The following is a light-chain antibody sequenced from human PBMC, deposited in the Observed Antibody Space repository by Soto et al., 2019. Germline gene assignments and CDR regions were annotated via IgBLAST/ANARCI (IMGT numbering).Light chain of an antibody. CDR2: AAS. CDR3: QQYGSLPIT. J-gene: IGKJ1*01. Sequence: EIVLTPSPGTLSLPPCDRATVSWSAGQTVPSNYVAWYQHTPGQAPRLLIYAASSRATGIPDRFSGSGSGTDFTLTITRLEPEDFAVYYCQQYGSLPITFGQGTKVDIK. CDR1: QTVPSNY. V-gene: IGKV3-20*01.